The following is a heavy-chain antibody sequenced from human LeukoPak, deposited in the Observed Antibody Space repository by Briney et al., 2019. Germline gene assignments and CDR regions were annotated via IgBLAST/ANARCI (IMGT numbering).Heavy chain of an antibody. V-gene: IGHV4-61*02. CDR2: IYTSGST. CDR1: GGSISSGSYY. Sequence: SETLSLTCTVSGGSISSGSYYWSWIRQPAGKGLEWIGRIYTSGSTNYNPSLKSRVTISVDTSKNQFSLKLSSVTAADTAVYYCARDLPVRLDYYYYMDVWGEGTTVTVSS. CDR3: ARDLPVRLDYYYYMDV. J-gene: IGHJ6*03. D-gene: IGHD3-10*01.